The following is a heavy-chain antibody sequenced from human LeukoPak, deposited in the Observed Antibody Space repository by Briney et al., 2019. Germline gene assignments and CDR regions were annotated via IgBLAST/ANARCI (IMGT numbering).Heavy chain of an antibody. CDR3: ARYGGAFADY. J-gene: IGHJ4*02. CDR2: ISSNGGST. V-gene: IGHV3-64*01. CDR1: GFTFNSYA. Sequence: PGGSLRLSCAASGFTFNSYAMHGVRQAPGKGMEYVSAISSNGGSTYYANSVKGRFTISRDNSKNTLYLQMGSLRPEDMAVYYCARYGGAFADYWGQGTLVTVSS. D-gene: IGHD3-16*01.